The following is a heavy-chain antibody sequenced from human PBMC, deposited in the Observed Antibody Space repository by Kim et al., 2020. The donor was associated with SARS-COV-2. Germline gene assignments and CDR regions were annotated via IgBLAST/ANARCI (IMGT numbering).Heavy chain of an antibody. V-gene: IGHV3-21*01. CDR3: ARDGRDFWSGYYTGIGDAFDI. J-gene: IGHJ3*02. CDR2: ISSSSSYI. Sequence: GGSLRLSCAASGFTFSSYSMNWVRQAPGKGLEWVSSISSSSSYIYYADSVKGRFTISRDNAKNSLYLQMNSLRAEDTAVYYCARDGRDFWSGYYTGIGDAFDIWGQGTMVTVSS. CDR1: GFTFSSYS. D-gene: IGHD3-3*01.